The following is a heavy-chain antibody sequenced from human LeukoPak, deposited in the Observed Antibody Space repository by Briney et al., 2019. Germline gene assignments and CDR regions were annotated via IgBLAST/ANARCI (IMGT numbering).Heavy chain of an antibody. D-gene: IGHD5-24*01. V-gene: IGHV3-30*14. Sequence: GGSLRLSCAASGFTFSSYAMHWVRQAPGKGLEWVAVISYDGSNKYYADSVKGRFTISRDNSKNTLYLQMNSLRAEDTAVYYCARGGDGYNYAFDMWGQGTMVTVSS. J-gene: IGHJ3*02. CDR1: GFTFSSYA. CDR3: ARGGDGYNYAFDM. CDR2: ISYDGSNK.